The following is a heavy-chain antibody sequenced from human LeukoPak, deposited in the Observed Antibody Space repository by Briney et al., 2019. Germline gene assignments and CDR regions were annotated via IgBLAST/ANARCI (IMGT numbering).Heavy chain of an antibody. CDR2: IYYSGST. CDR3: ASTNWNSHAFDI. D-gene: IGHD1-7*01. V-gene: IGHV4-39*01. J-gene: IGHJ3*02. CDR1: GGSISSSSYY. Sequence: SETLSLTCTVSGGSISSSSYYWGWIRQPPGEGLEWIGTIYYSGSTYYNPSLKSRVTISVDTSKNQFSLKLSSVTAADTAVYYCASTNWNSHAFDIWGQGTMVTVSS.